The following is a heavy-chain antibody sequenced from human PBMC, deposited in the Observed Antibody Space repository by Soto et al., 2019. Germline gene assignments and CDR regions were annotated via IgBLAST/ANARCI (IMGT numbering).Heavy chain of an antibody. V-gene: IGHV3-23*01. Sequence: GGSLRLSCAASGFTFSSYAMSWVRQAPGKGLEWVSAISGSGGSTYYADSVKGRFTISRDNSKNTLYLQMNSLRAEDTAVYYCAKALSKDFWSGYYGPDYWGQGTLVTVSS. CDR2: ISGSGGST. CDR3: AKALSKDFWSGYYGPDY. CDR1: GFTFSSYA. D-gene: IGHD3-3*01. J-gene: IGHJ4*02.